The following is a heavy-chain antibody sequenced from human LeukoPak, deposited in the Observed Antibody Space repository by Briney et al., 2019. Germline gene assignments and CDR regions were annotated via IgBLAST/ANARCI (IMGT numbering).Heavy chain of an antibody. CDR2: ISSSGSTI. Sequence: GGSLRLSCAAPGFTFRYYHMSWIRQAPGKGLERVSYISSSGSTIYYADSVKGRFTISRDNAKNSLYLQMNSLRAEDTAVYYCARDRYGDFKADYWGQGTLVTVSS. V-gene: IGHV3-11*01. CDR1: GFTFRYYH. CDR3: ARDRYGDFKADY. J-gene: IGHJ4*02. D-gene: IGHD4-17*01.